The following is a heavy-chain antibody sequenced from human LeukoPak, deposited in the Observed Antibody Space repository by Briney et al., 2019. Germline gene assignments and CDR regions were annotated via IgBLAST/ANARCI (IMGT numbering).Heavy chain of an antibody. J-gene: IGHJ5*02. CDR2: INPNSGGT. CDR1: GYTFTGYY. D-gene: IGHD3-3*01. CDR3: ARDLQGTLEWLLYRSDWFDP. Sequence: ASVKVSCKASGYTFTGYYMHWVRQAPGQGLEWMGWINPNSGGTNYAQKFQGRVTMTRDTSISTAYMELSRLRSDDTAVYYCARDLQGTLEWLLYRSDWFDPWGQGTLVTVSS. V-gene: IGHV1-2*02.